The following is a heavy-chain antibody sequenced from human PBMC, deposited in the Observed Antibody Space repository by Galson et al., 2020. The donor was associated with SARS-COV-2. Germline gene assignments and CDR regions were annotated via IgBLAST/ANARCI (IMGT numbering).Heavy chain of an antibody. CDR2: ISSSSTFM. Sequence: GESLKISCAVSGFTFSNYGMDWVRQAPGKGLEWVSFISSSSTFMYYADSVKGRFTISRDNAKSSLYLQMNSLRAEDTAVYYCARDLGYSYGYGFDYWGQGTLVTVSS. V-gene: IGHV3-21*01. J-gene: IGHJ4*02. CDR1: GFTFSNYG. CDR3: ARDLGYSYGYGFDY. D-gene: IGHD5-18*01.